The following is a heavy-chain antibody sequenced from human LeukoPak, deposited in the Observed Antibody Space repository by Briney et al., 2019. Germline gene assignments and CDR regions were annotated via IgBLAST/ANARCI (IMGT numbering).Heavy chain of an antibody. Sequence: ASVKVSCKASGYTFTGYYMHWVRQAPGQGLEWMGWISPNSGGTNYAQKFQGRVTMTRDTSISTAYMELSRLRSDDTAVYYCARDEIEEMATMPWGQGTLVTVSS. CDR3: ARDEIEEMATMP. V-gene: IGHV1-2*02. J-gene: IGHJ5*02. CDR1: GYTFTGYY. D-gene: IGHD5-24*01. CDR2: ISPNSGGT.